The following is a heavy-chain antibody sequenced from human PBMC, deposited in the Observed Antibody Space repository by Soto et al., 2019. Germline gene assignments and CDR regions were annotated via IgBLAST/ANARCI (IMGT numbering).Heavy chain of an antibody. V-gene: IGHV5-51*01. CDR3: ARRGDGYNAGYYYGLDV. CDR1: GYSSTSYC. D-gene: IGHD5-12*01. CDR2: IYPGDPDP. Sequence: PGQSLKISCECSGYSSTSYCIGWVRQKTGEGLEWMGIIYPGDPDPRYSPSFQGQVTISADKSIRTAYLQWGSLKASDTAKYYCARRGDGYNAGYYYGLDVWGQGTTVTVSS. J-gene: IGHJ6*02.